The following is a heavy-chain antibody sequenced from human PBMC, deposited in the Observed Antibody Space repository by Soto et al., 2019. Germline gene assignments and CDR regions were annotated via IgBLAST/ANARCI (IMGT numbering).Heavy chain of an antibody. Sequence: QLQLQESGPGLVKPSETLSLTCTVSGGSISSSSYYWGWIRQPPGKGLEWIGSIYYSGSTYYNPSLKSRVTISVDASKNQFSLKLSSVTAADTAVYHCARHLFGYGDYEYFDYWGQGTLVTVSS. CDR1: GGSISSSSYY. D-gene: IGHD4-17*01. V-gene: IGHV4-39*01. CDR2: IYYSGST. J-gene: IGHJ4*02. CDR3: ARHLFGYGDYEYFDY.